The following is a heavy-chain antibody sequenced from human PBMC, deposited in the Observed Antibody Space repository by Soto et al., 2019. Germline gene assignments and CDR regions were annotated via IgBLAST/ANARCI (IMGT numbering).Heavy chain of an antibody. CDR1: GGTFSSYA. V-gene: IGHV1-69*13. J-gene: IGHJ4*02. CDR2: IIPIFGTA. CDR3: AREEERYFDY. Sequence: ASVKVSCKASGGTFSSYAISWVRQAPGQGLEWMGGIIPIFGTANYAQKFQGRVTITADESTSTAYMQLSSLRSEDTAVYYCAREEERYFDYWGQGTLVTVSS.